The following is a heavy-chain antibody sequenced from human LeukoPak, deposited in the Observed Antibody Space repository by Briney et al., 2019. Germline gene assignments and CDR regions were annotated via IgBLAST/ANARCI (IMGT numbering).Heavy chain of an antibody. D-gene: IGHD6-13*01. CDR3: ARDRPIGIAASGTYDI. J-gene: IGHJ3*02. CDR2: IYYNGST. Sequence: SETLSLTCTVSGGSVNSGSYYWSWIRQPPGKGLEWIGYIYYNGSTNYNPSLKSRVTISVDTSKNQFSLKLTSVTAADTAVYYCARDRPIGIAASGTYDIWGQGTMVTVSS. V-gene: IGHV4-61*01. CDR1: GGSVNSGSYY.